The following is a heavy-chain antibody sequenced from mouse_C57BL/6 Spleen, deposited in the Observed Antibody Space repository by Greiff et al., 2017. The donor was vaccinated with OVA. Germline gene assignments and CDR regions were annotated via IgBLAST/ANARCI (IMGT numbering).Heavy chain of an antibody. CDR1: GYTFTSYG. CDR3: ARTYDVKIDY. CDR2: IYPRSGNT. Sequence: VKLVESGAELARPGASVKLSCKASGYTFTSYGISWVKQRTGQGLEWIGEIYPRSGNTYYNEKFKGKATLTADKSSSTAYMELRSLTSEDSAVYFCARTYDVKIDYWGQGTTLTVSS. V-gene: IGHV1-81*01. J-gene: IGHJ2*01. D-gene: IGHD2-12*01.